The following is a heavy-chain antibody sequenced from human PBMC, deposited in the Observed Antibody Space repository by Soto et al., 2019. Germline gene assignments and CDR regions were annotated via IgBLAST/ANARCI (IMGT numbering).Heavy chain of an antibody. D-gene: IGHD2-8*01. CDR2: ISTDGSIT. Sequence: EVQLVESGGGLVQPGGSLRLSCAASGLIFSNYKMHWVRQAPGKGLVWVSRISTDGSITDYADSVKGRFTVSRDNAKNTLYLQMNSLSVDDTAVHYCARDTNGLHYWGQGTLVTVSS. CDR3: ARDTNGLHY. V-gene: IGHV3-74*01. CDR1: GLIFSNYK. J-gene: IGHJ4*02.